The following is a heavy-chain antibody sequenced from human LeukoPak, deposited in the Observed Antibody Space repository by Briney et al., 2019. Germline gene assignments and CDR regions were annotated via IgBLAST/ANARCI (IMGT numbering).Heavy chain of an antibody. Sequence: SETLSLTCAVSGGSISSSNWWSWVRQPPGKGLEWIGEIYHSGSTNYNPSLKSRVTISVDKSKNQFSLKLSSVTAADTAVYYCARKRYSYGYTRPFDYWGQGTLVTVSS. CDR3: ARKRYSYGYTRPFDY. D-gene: IGHD5-18*01. CDR2: IYHSGST. CDR1: GGSISSSNW. J-gene: IGHJ4*02. V-gene: IGHV4-4*02.